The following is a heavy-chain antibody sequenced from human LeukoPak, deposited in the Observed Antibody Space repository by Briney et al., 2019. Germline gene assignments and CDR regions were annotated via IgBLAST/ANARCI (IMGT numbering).Heavy chain of an antibody. CDR3: ARVSGYSGTWYVDS. V-gene: IGHV3-33*01. CDR1: GFTFESYG. J-gene: IGHJ4*02. Sequence: HPGGSLRLSCVASGFTFESYGMHWVRQAPGKGLEWVAIIWYDGSNKYYADFVKGRFTTSRDNSKNTLYLQMNSLRADDTAVYYCARVSGYSGTWYVDSWGQGTLVTVSS. D-gene: IGHD6-13*01. CDR2: IWYDGSNK.